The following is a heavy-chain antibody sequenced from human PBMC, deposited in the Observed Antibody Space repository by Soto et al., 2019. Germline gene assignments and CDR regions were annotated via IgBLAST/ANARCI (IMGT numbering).Heavy chain of an antibody. CDR2: IYYSGST. CDR1: GGSISSGDYY. CDR3: ARESGGYDATCFDY. J-gene: IGHJ4*02. D-gene: IGHD6-25*01. V-gene: IGHV4-30-4*01. Sequence: SETLSLTCTVSGGSISSGDYYWSWIRQPPGKGLEWIGYIYYSGSTYYNPSLKSRVTISVDTSKNQFSLKLSSVAAADTAVYYCARESGGYDATCFDYWGQGTLVTVSS.